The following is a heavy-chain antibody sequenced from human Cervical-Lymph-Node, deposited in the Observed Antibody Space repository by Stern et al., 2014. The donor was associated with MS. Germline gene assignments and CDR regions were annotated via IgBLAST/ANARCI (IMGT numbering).Heavy chain of an antibody. D-gene: IGHD5-12*01. Sequence: QVQLQESGPGLVKPSGTLSLTCAVSGGSLSSDNWWTWIRQPPGKGLQWIGEIYHSGRTSYNPSLKSRVTISVDKSKKQFSLKLTSVTAADTAAYYCARAPTMGGSGYFDLWGRGALVTVSS. J-gene: IGHJ2*01. CDR1: GGSLSSDNW. V-gene: IGHV4-4*02. CDR3: ARAPTMGGSGYFDL. CDR2: IYHSGRT.